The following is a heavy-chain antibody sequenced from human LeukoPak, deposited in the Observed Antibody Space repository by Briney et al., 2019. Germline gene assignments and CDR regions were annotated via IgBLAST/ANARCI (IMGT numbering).Heavy chain of an antibody. CDR3: ARDEGRGSGSYFPNYFDY. D-gene: IGHD3-10*01. Sequence: ASVKVSCKASGYTFTRYGISWVRQAPGEGLEWMGWISAKNGDTKYVQKFQGRVTMTTDTSTSTAYMDLRTLRSDDTAVYYCARDEGRGSGSYFPNYFDYWGQGTLVTVPS. CDR2: ISAKNGDT. V-gene: IGHV1-18*01. J-gene: IGHJ4*02. CDR1: GYTFTRYG.